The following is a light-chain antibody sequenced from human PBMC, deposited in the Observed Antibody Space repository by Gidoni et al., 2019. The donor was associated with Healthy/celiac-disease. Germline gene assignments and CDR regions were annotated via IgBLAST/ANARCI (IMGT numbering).Light chain of an antibody. J-gene: IGLJ2*01. Sequence: SVLTQPPSVSGAPAQRVTIPCTWSSSNIGAGYDVHWYQQLPGTAPKLPIYGNRNRPSGVPDRCTGSKSGTSASLAITRIQAENKADYYCQSYDSSLSVIFGGGTKLTVL. CDR3: QSYDSSLSVI. CDR1: SSNIGAGYD. CDR2: GNR. V-gene: IGLV1-40*01.